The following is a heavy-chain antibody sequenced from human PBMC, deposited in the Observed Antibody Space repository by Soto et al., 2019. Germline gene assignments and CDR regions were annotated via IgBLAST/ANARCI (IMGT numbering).Heavy chain of an antibody. D-gene: IGHD2-15*01. CDR2: IRNKANSYAT. V-gene: IGHV3-73*02. Sequence: EVQLVESGGGLVQPGGSLKLSCLASGFTFSGSSMHWVRQASGKGLEWVGRIRNKANSYATAYAASVKGRFTISRDDSNKPAYLQMNSLKTEDTAVYYCTSHAPEDMIRKWGQGTLVTVSS. J-gene: IGHJ4*02. CDR3: TSHAPEDMIRK. CDR1: GFTFSGSS.